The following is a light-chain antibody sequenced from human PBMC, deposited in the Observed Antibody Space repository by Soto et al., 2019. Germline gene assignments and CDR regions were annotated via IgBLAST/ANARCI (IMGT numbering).Light chain of an antibody. Sequence: QSALTQPPSVSGSPGQRVTISCSGSSTNIGAGFYVPWYQQLPGTGPTLLIFGSDNRPSGVPDRFSGSRSGTSASLAITGVQAEEEGNYYCQTYDRGRSCPVFGAGTKMTVL. CDR1: STNIGAGFY. V-gene: IGLV1-40*01. CDR3: QTYDRGRSCPV. J-gene: IGLJ2*01. CDR2: GSD.